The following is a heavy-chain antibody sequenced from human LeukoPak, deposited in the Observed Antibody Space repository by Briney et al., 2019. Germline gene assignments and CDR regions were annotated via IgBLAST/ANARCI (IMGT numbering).Heavy chain of an antibody. CDR2: INRSGST. V-gene: IGHV4-34*01. Sequence: SETLSLTCAVYGGSFSGYYWSWLRQPPGKGLEWIGEINRSGSTNYNPSLKSRVTISVDTSKNQFSLKLSSVTAADTAVYYCARTSIYYDSSGYRSWGQGTLVTVSS. J-gene: IGHJ5*02. CDR1: GGSFSGYY. D-gene: IGHD3-22*01. CDR3: ARTSIYYDSSGYRS.